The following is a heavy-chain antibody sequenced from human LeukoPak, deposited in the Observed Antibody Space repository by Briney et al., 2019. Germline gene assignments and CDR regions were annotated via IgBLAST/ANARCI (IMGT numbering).Heavy chain of an antibody. V-gene: IGHV3-33*01. D-gene: IGHD3-16*01. J-gene: IGHJ4*02. CDR1: GFTFSTYA. CDR3: ARDRRMGDISAWPRGPEY. Sequence: PGGSLRLPCAASGFTFSTYAMHWVRQAPGKGLEWVAVIWSDGNNKYYPDSVKGRFTISRDSSINTLYLQMNSLRAEDTAMYYCARDRRMGDISAWPRGPEYWGQGTLVSVSS. CDR2: IWSDGNNK.